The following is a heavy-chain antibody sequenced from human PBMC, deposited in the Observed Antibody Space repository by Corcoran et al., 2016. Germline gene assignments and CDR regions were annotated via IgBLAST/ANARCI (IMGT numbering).Heavy chain of an antibody. V-gene: IGHV4-59*01. CDR2: GHYTGST. D-gene: IGHD3-16*01. J-gene: IGHJ5*02. Sequence: QVQLQESGPGLVKPPETLSLTCTVSGDSITSEYWSWIRQPPGKGLEWIGYGHYTGSTNYNPSLKSRVTISVDTSRNQFSLALTSVTAADPALYYGARGGGAVGPWGQGTLVTVSS. CDR1: GDSITSEY. CDR3: ARGGGAVGP.